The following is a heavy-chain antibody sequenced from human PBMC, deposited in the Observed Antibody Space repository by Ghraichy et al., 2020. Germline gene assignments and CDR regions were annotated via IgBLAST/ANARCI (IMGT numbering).Heavy chain of an antibody. CDR2: ISAYNGNT. J-gene: IGHJ6*02. CDR3: ARGDTNPYYYYGMDV. D-gene: IGHD2-2*01. CDR1: GYTFTSYG. V-gene: IGHV1-18*01. Sequence: ASVGVSCKASGYTFTSYGISWVRQAPGQGLEWMGWISAYNGNTNYAQKLQGRVTMTTDTSTSTAYMELRSLRSDDTAVYYCARGDTNPYYYYGMDVWGQGTTVTVSS.